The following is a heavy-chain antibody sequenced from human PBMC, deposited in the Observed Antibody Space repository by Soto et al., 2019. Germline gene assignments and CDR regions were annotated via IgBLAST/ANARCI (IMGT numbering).Heavy chain of an antibody. Sequence: HSERVSLSCTVSGGSISRGDNYWSWIRQQPGKGLEWIGYIYYSGSTYYNPSLKSRVTISVDTSKNQFSLKLSSVTAADTAVYYCARVPLGLFISRCYYYGMDVCCQGTTLTVSS. V-gene: IGHV4-30-4*01. J-gene: IGHJ6*02. CDR2: IYYSGST. CDR1: GGSISRGDNY. D-gene: IGHD6-13*01. CDR3: ARVPLGLFISRCYYYGMDV.